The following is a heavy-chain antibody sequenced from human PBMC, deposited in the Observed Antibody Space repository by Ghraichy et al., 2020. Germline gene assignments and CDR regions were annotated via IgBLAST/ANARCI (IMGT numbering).Heavy chain of an antibody. D-gene: IGHD6-6*01. Sequence: GGSLRLSCATSGFTFSTYAMSWVRQAPGKGLEWVSAISGSGGSTYYADSVKGRFTISRDNSKNTLYLQMNSLRAEDTAVYYCGKEEMYSSSSRGFDYWGQGTLVTVSS. CDR2: ISGSGGST. CDR1: GFTFSTYA. J-gene: IGHJ4*02. V-gene: IGHV3-23*01. CDR3: GKEEMYSSSSRGFDY.